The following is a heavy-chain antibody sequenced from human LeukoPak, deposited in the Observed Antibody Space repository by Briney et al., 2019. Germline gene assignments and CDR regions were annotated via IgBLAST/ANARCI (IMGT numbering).Heavy chain of an antibody. CDR3: ARDHGRSHGWFDP. CDR2: INPSGGST. J-gene: IGHJ5*02. Sequence: ASVKVSCKASGYIFTDYYMHWVRQAPGQGLEWMGIINPSGGSTSYAQKFQGRVTMTRDTSTSTVYMELSSLRSEDTAVYYCARDHGRSHGWFDPWGQGTLVAVSS. V-gene: IGHV1-46*01. D-gene: IGHD1-26*01. CDR1: GYIFTDYY.